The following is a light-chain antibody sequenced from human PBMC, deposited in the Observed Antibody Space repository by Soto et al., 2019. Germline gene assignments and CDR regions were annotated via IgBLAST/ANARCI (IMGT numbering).Light chain of an antibody. CDR3: SSYTSTNSWV. V-gene: IGLV2-14*01. CDR1: SSDVGGYNY. CDR2: DVS. Sequence: QSALTQSASVSGSPGQSITISCTGTSSDVGGYNYVSWYQQHPGKAPKLIIYDVSNRPSGVSTRFSGSKSGNTASLTISGRQAEDDADYSCSSYTSTNSWVFGVGTKLTVL. J-gene: IGLJ3*02.